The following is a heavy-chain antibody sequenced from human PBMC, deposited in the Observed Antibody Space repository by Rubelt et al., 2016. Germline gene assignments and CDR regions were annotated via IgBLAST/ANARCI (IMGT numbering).Heavy chain of an antibody. CDR3: ARHEGDIAGDNGCDR. D-gene: IGHD3-9*01. CDR1: GDSLSGSY. CDR2: IHYGGTT. Sequence: QVQLQESGPRLVRPSETLSLTCTVSGDSLSGSYWTWMRQRPGEGLEWIGSIHYGGTTMYKHYLKSRLAISVETSHNPISLGLTPVGCSDPATYCGARHEGDIAGDNGCDRWGPGILVAVSS. V-gene: IGHV4-59*08. J-gene: IGHJ5*02.